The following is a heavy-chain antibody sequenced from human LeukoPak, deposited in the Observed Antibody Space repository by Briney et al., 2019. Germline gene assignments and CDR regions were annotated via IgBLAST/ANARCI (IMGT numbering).Heavy chain of an antibody. D-gene: IGHD1-14*01. CDR3: AKEDNPANFDY. CDR2: ISYDGSNK. Sequence: SGGSLRLSCAASGFTFSSYGMHWVRQAPGKGLEWVAVISYDGSNKYYADSVKGRFTISRDNSKNTLYLQMNSLRAEDTAVYYCAKEDNPANFDYWGQGTLVTVSS. V-gene: IGHV3-30*18. CDR1: GFTFSSYG. J-gene: IGHJ4*02.